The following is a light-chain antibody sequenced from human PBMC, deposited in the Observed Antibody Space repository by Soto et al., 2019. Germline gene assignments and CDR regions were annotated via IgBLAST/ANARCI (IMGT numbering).Light chain of an antibody. CDR1: QSLLRNNDYYY. CDR3: IQTQQTPFT. Sequence: DIVMTQSPLSLTVTPGEPASISCRSSQSLLRNNDYYYLDWYLQKPGQSPQLLIYTGSNRASGVPDRFSGSGSGTDFTLKITRVEAEDVGVYYCIQTQQTPFTFGPGTKVDIK. V-gene: IGKV2-28*01. J-gene: IGKJ3*01. CDR2: TGS.